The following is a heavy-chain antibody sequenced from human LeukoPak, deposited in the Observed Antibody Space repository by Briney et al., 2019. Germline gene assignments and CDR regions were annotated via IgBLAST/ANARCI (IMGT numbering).Heavy chain of an antibody. CDR1: GYSINSVYY. V-gene: IGHV4-38-2*02. CDR2: INHSGST. D-gene: IGHD1-1*01. Sequence: SETLSLTCTVSGYSINSVYYWGWIRQPPGKGLEWIGSINHSGSTNYNPSLKSRVTISVDTSKNQFSLKLSSVTAADTAVYYCARGQLEGLVYYYYYMDVWGKGTTVTVSS. CDR3: ARGQLEGLVYYYYYMDV. J-gene: IGHJ6*03.